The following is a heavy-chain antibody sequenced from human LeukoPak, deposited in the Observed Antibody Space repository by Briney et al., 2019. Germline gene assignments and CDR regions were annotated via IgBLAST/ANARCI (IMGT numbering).Heavy chain of an antibody. D-gene: IGHD2/OR15-2a*01. CDR3: ARAASMWGFFDY. CDR1: GYTFSSYP. Sequence: PGGSLRLSCAVSGYTFSSYPMTWVRQAPGQGLEWVSTITGSGGSTYYADSVKGRLTISRDNSKNTLYLHLNTLRVEDTAVYYRARAASMWGFFDYWGQGTLVTVSS. J-gene: IGHJ4*02. V-gene: IGHV3-23*01. CDR2: ITGSGGST.